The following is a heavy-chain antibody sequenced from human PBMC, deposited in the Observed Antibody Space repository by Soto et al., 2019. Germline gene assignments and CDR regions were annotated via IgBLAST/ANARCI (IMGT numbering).Heavy chain of an antibody. Sequence: EVQLLESGGGLVQPGGSLRLSCAASGFTFSRYAMSWVRQAPGKGLEWVSSISDSGGSTYYADSVKGRFTISRDNSKNTLYLQMNSLRADDTAVYYCAKDWFGELTSWGQGTLVTVSS. D-gene: IGHD3-10*01. V-gene: IGHV3-23*01. J-gene: IGHJ5*02. CDR3: AKDWFGELTS. CDR1: GFTFSRYA. CDR2: ISDSGGST.